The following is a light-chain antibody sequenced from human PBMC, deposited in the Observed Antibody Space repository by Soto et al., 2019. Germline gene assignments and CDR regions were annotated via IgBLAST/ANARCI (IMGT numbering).Light chain of an antibody. Sequence: QSALTQPASVSVSPGQSITISCTGTSSDVGGYNFVAWYQHHPGKAPKLMIYDVSYRPSGGSNRFSGSKSGNTASLTISGLQAEDEADYYCSSYTSSSTLNFGGGTKVTVL. CDR2: DVS. CDR1: SSDVGGYNF. J-gene: IGLJ2*01. CDR3: SSYTSSSTLN. V-gene: IGLV2-14*03.